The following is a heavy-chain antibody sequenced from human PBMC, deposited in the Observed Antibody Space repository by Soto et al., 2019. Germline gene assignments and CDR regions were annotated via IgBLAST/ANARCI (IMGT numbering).Heavy chain of an antibody. CDR2: ISPRSGGT. V-gene: IGHV1-2*02. Sequence: ASVKVSCKASGYSFIDYYMHWVRQAPGQGFEWMGRISPRSGGTNYAQKFQGRVTMTWDTSLNTAYMELSSLISEDTAVYYCARPPGYISDWYYFDLWGQGTLVTVSS. CDR3: ARPPGYISDWYYFDL. D-gene: IGHD3-9*01. J-gene: IGHJ4*02. CDR1: GYSFIDYY.